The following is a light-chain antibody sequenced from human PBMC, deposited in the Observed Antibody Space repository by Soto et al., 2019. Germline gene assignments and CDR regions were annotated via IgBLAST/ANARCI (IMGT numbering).Light chain of an antibody. V-gene: IGKV1-39*01. J-gene: IGKJ5*01. CDR1: QDVSDF. CDR2: GGY. CDR3: QQSYSTPPIT. Sequence: DIQLTQSPSILSASVGDRVTLTCRASQDVSDFLAWYQHPPGKAPNLLIYGGYTLQSGVPSRFSGSGSGTDFTLTISSLQPEDFDTYYCQQSYSTPPITFGQGTRL.